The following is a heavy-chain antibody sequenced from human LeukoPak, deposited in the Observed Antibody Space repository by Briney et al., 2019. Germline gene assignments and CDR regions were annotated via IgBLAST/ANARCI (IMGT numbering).Heavy chain of an antibody. Sequence: GGSLRLSCAASGFTVSSNYMSWVRQAPGKGLEWVSVIYTGGSTYYADSVKGRFTISRDNSKNTLYLQMSSLRVEDTAVYYCARNDRGAFDIWGQGTMVTISS. J-gene: IGHJ3*02. CDR2: IYTGGST. CDR1: GFTVSSNY. CDR3: ARNDRGAFDI. D-gene: IGHD3-22*01. V-gene: IGHV3-66*01.